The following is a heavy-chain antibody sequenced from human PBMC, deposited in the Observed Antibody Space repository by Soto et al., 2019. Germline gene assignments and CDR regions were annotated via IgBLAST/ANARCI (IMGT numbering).Heavy chain of an antibody. J-gene: IGHJ5*02. Sequence: QVHLVQSGAEVKKPGASVKVSCKASGYTFTSYTMNWVRQAPGQRLEWMGWINAANGNTKYSQKFQDRVTITRDTSASTAYMELSSLRSEDTAVYYCARDRGWGNNWFDPWGQGTLVTVSS. CDR1: GYTFTSYT. D-gene: IGHD3-10*01. V-gene: IGHV1-3*01. CDR2: INAANGNT. CDR3: ARDRGWGNNWFDP.